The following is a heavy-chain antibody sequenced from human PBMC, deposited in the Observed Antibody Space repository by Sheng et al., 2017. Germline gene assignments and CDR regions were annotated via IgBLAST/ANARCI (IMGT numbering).Heavy chain of an antibody. D-gene: IGHD1-26*01. CDR2: ISYDGIYK. Sequence: QVQLVESGGGVVEPGRSLKLSCAASGFTFRNYAMHWVRQAPGKGLEWITFISYDGIYKYYADSVKGRFTISRDNSKSTLYLQMNSLRAEDTATYYCARDLSGNYARDYWGQGTLVTVSS. V-gene: IGHV3-30*04. CDR1: GFTFRNYA. J-gene: IGHJ4*02. CDR3: ARDLSGNYARDY.